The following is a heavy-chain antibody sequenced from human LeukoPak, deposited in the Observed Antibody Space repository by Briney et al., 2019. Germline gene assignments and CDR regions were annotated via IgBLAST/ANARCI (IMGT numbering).Heavy chain of an antibody. CDR1: GYTFTSYD. D-gene: IGHD4-17*01. CDR2: MNPNSGNT. V-gene: IGHV1-8*01. Sequence: ASVKVSCKASGYTFTSYDINWVRQATGQGLEWMGWMNPNSGNTGYAQKFQGGVTMTRNTSISTAYMELSSLRSEDTAVYYCARVTTPYDYGDWNFDYWGQGTLVTVSS. J-gene: IGHJ4*02. CDR3: ARVTTPYDYGDWNFDY.